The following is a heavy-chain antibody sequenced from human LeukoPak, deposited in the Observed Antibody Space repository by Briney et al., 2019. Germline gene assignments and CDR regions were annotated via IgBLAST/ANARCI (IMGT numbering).Heavy chain of an antibody. CDR1: GYTFTSYA. D-gene: IGHD2-2*01. Sequence: ASVKVSCKASGYTFTSYAMHWVRQAPGQRLEWMGWINAGNGNTKYSQKFQGRVTITRDTSASTAYMELSSLRSEDTAVYYCASGSTTVYYYYGMDVWGQGTTVTVSS. J-gene: IGHJ6*02. V-gene: IGHV1-3*01. CDR2: INAGNGNT. CDR3: ASGSTTVYYYYGMDV.